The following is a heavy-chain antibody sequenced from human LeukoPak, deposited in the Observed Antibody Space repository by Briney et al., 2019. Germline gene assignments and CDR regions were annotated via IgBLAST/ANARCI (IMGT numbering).Heavy chain of an antibody. D-gene: IGHD3-22*01. CDR1: GYSFTSYW. V-gene: IGHV5-51*01. Sequence: GESLKISCKGSGYSFTSYWIGWVRQMPGKGLEWMGIIYPGDSDTRYSPSFQGQVTISADKSISTAYLQWSSLKASDTAMYYCARHKTYYDSSGYRPRWFDPWGQGTLVTVFS. CDR2: IYPGDSDT. CDR3: ARHKTYYDSSGYRPRWFDP. J-gene: IGHJ5*02.